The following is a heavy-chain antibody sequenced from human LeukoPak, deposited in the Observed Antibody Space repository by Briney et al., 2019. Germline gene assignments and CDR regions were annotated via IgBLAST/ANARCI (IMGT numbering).Heavy chain of an antibody. CDR3: ARGLGLLNWFDP. CDR1: GGSISSSSYY. J-gene: IGHJ5*02. CDR2: IYYSGST. V-gene: IGHV4-39*07. Sequence: PSETLSLTCTVSGGSISSSSYYWGWIRQPPGKGLEWIGSIYYSGSTNYNPSLKSRVTISVDTSKNQFSLKLSSVTAADTAVYYCARGLGLLNWFDPWGQGTLVTVSS. D-gene: IGHD1-26*01.